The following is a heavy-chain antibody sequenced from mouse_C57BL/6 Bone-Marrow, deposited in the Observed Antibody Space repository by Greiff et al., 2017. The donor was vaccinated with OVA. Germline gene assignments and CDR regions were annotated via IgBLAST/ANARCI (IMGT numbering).Heavy chain of an antibody. V-gene: IGHV1-74*01. Sequence: QVQLQQPGAELVKPGASVKVSCKASGYTFTSYWMHWVKQRPGQGLEWIGRIHPSDSDTNYNQKFKGKATLTVDKSSSTAYMQLSSLPSEDSAVSYWVDCRGSSYAMDYRGQRTSGTVSS. CDR2: IHPSDSDT. CDR3: VDCRGSSYAMDY. J-gene: IGHJ4*01. CDR1: GYTFTSYW. D-gene: IGHD1-1*01.